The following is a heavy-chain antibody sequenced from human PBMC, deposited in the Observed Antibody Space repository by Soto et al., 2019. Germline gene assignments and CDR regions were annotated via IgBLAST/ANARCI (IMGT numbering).Heavy chain of an antibody. D-gene: IGHD6-6*01. J-gene: IGHJ4*02. CDR2: ISQSGNP. CDR1: IGACSGYY. CDR3: ARAPKVSGSSQTRPDF. V-gene: IGHV4-34*01. Sequence: PSETLSLTSSIYIGACSGYYWSWIRQPPGKGLEWIGEISQSGNPNYSPSLKSRVSISIDTSMKQFSLNLASVSAADTAVYYCARAPKVSGSSQTRPDFWGQGTLVTVS.